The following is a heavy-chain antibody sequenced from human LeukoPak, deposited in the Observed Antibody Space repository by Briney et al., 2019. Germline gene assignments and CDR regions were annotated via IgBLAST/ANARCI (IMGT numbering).Heavy chain of an antibody. CDR1: GFTFSSYW. CDR2: ISGSGGST. V-gene: IGHV3-23*01. D-gene: IGHD6-13*01. J-gene: IGHJ3*02. Sequence: PGGSLRLSCAASGFTFSSYWMSWVRQAPGKGLEWVSAISGSGGSTYYADSVKGRFTISRDNSKNTLYLQMNSLRAEDTAVYYCAKDSSSWDAFDIWGQGTMVTVSS. CDR3: AKDSSSWDAFDI.